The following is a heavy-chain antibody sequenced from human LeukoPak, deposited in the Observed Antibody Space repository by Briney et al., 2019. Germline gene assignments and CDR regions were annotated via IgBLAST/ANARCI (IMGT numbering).Heavy chain of an antibody. Sequence: SETLSLTCAVYGGSFSGYYWSWIRQPPGKGLEWIGEINHSGSTNYNPSLTSRVTISVDTSKNQFSLKLSSVTAADTAVYYCARGLFARVAGYYYYGMDVWGQGTTVTVSS. V-gene: IGHV4-34*01. J-gene: IGHJ6*02. CDR1: GGSFSGYY. CDR2: INHSGST. D-gene: IGHD3/OR15-3a*01. CDR3: ARGLFARVAGYYYYGMDV.